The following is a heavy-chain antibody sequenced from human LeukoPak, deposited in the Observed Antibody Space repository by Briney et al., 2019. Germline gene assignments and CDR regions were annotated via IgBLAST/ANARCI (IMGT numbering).Heavy chain of an antibody. CDR1: GFTFSSYA. J-gene: IGHJ4*02. V-gene: IGHV3-23*01. Sequence: GRSLRLSCAASGFTFSSYAMSLVRQAPGKGLEWVSAISGSGGSTYYADSVKGRFTISRDNSKNTLYLQMNSLRAEDTAVYYCAKDMVRGVIPVFLDYWGQGTLVTVSS. D-gene: IGHD3-10*01. CDR3: AKDMVRGVIPVFLDY. CDR2: ISGSGGST.